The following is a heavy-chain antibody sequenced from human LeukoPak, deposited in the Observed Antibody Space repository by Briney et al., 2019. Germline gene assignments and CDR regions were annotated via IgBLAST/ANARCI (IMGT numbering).Heavy chain of an antibody. CDR2: ITGTSGRT. V-gene: IGHV3-23*01. D-gene: IGHD6-13*01. J-gene: IGHJ4*02. CDR1: GLIFSNFA. CDR3: AKDHVNAGRLDY. Sequence: GGSLRLSCEVSGLIFSNFAMAWVRQAPGKGLEWVSLITGTSGRTYYAASVKGRFTISRDNPKNTVYLQMNSLRAEDTALYYCAKDHVNAGRLDYWGQGTPVTVSS.